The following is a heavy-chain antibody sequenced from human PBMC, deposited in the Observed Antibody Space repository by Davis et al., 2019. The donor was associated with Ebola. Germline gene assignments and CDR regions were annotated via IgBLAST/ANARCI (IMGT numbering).Heavy chain of an antibody. CDR2: IRSKANSYAT. Sequence: PGGSLRLSCAASGFTFSGSAMHWVRQASGKGLEWVGRIRSKANSYATAYAASVKGRFTISRDNSKNTLYLQMNSLRAEDTAVYYCATPVRVQGYDFWSGYHLGYYGMDVWGQGTTVTVSS. D-gene: IGHD3-3*01. V-gene: IGHV3-73*01. CDR3: ATPVRVQGYDFWSGYHLGYYGMDV. J-gene: IGHJ6*02. CDR1: GFTFSGSA.